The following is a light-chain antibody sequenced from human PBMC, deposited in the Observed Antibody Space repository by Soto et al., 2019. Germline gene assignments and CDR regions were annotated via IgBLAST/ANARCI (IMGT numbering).Light chain of an antibody. CDR3: QPYNNWPLT. CDR1: QEIGDT. V-gene: IGKV3-15*01. J-gene: IGKJ4*01. CDR2: DTS. Sequence: EVVMRQSPATLSVSPGEGATLYCRASQEIGDTLAWYQHKPGQTPRLLIYDTSTRATGVPTRFSGSRSGAEFTLTINSLQSEDFAVYYCQPYNNWPLTFGGGTKVDI.